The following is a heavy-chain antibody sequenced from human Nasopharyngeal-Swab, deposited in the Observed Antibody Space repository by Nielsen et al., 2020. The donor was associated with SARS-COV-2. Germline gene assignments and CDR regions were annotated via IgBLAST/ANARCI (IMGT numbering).Heavy chain of an antibody. CDR3: ARVRFGGSSRRDRFDY. CDR2: IYSTGST. V-gene: IGHV4-39*01. CDR1: GGSVSTNTYY. J-gene: IGHJ4*02. D-gene: IGHD6-6*01. Sequence: SETLSLTCAVSGGSVSTNTYYWGWIRQPPGKGLEWIGNIYSTGSTYYNPSLTSRVTISVDTSKNQFSLKLSSVTAADTAVYYCARVRFGGSSRRDRFDYWGQGTLVTVSS.